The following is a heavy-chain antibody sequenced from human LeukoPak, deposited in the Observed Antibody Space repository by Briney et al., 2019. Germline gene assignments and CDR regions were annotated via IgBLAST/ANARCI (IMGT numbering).Heavy chain of an antibody. CDR1: GFTLSNSW. Sequence: GGSLRLSCAASGFTLSNSWMHWVRQAPGKGLEWVAVIWYDGSNKYYADSVKGRFTISRDQSKNTQYLQMNSLRAEDTAVYYCARDKAARHLDYWGQGTLVTVSS. CDR2: IWYDGSNK. CDR3: ARDKAARHLDY. V-gene: IGHV3-33*08. D-gene: IGHD6-6*01. J-gene: IGHJ4*02.